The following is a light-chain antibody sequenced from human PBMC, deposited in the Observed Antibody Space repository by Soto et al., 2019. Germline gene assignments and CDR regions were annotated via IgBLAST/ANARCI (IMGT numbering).Light chain of an antibody. CDR3: QQYGSTQST. CDR1: QSVGSTY. J-gene: IGKJ1*01. V-gene: IGKV3-20*01. Sequence: IVLTQSPGTLSLSPGERATLPCRASQSVGSTYLAWYQHKPGQAPRLLIYGASSRATGIPDRFSGSGSGTDFTLTISRLEPEDFAVYYCQQYGSTQSTFGQGTKV. CDR2: GAS.